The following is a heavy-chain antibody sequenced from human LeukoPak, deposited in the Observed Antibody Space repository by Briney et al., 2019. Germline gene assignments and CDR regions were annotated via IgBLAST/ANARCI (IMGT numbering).Heavy chain of an antibody. D-gene: IGHD6-13*01. Sequence: GGSLRLSCAASGFTFSSYWMNWARQAPGKGLERLATIKKDGSEKYYVDSVKGRFTISRDNAKNSLDLQMNSLRAEDTAVYYCARGAWYGISWGQGTLVTVSS. V-gene: IGHV3-7*01. CDR3: ARGAWYGIS. CDR1: GFTFSSYW. CDR2: IKKDGSEK. J-gene: IGHJ5*02.